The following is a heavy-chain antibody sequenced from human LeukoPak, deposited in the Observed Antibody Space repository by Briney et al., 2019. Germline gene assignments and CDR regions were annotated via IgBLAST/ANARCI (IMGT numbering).Heavy chain of an antibody. J-gene: IGHJ4*01. CDR2: VYYSVST. CDR1: GGSISSYY. CDR3: ARINSSWEFDY. V-gene: IGHV4-59*01. D-gene: IGHD6-13*01. Sequence: SETLSLTCAVSGGSISSYYWNWIRQPPGNGLELSGYVYYSVSTNYNPSLKSRVTISVDTSKNQFSLKLSSVTAADTAVCYCARINSSWEFDYWGHGTLVTVSS.